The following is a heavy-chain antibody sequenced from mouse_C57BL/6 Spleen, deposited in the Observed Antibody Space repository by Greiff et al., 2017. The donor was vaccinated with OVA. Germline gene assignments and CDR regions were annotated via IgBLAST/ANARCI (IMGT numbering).Heavy chain of an antibody. D-gene: IGHD1-1*01. Sequence: QVQLQQPGAELVKPGASVKMSCKASGYTFTSYWITWVKQRPGQGLEWIGDIYPGSGSTNYNEKFKSKATLTVETSSSTAYMQLSSLTSEDSAVYYYATDCYDSSYDYYAMDYWGQGTSVTVSS. CDR1: GYTFTSYW. CDR3: ATDCYDSSYDYYAMDY. J-gene: IGHJ4*01. CDR2: IYPGSGST. V-gene: IGHV1-55*01.